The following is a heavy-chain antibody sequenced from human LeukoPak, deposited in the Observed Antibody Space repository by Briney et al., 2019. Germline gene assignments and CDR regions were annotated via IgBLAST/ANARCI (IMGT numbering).Heavy chain of an antibody. Sequence: GGPLKLSCAASGFIFSNYDLHWFRQAPGKGLEWFSTIKVADDTYNSGSVRGRFTVSRENAKNSLFLQMNSLRADDTAVYYCARGSLVHYGMDVWGQGTTVTVSS. D-gene: IGHD4/OR15-4a*01. CDR1: GFIFSNYD. J-gene: IGHJ6*02. CDR2: IKVADDT. CDR3: ARGSLVHYGMDV. V-gene: IGHV3-13*01.